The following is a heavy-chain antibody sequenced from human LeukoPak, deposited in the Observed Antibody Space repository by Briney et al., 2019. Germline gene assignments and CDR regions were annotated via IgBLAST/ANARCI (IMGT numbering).Heavy chain of an antibody. Sequence: GGSLRLSCAASGFTFSSYEMNWVRQAPGKGLKWVSYISSSGSTIYYADSVKGRFTISRDNAKNSLYLQMNSLRAEDTAVYYCARIKYSSSWYDAFDIWGQGTMVTVSS. V-gene: IGHV3-48*03. CDR1: GFTFSSYE. CDR3: ARIKYSSSWYDAFDI. D-gene: IGHD6-13*01. CDR2: ISSSGSTI. J-gene: IGHJ3*02.